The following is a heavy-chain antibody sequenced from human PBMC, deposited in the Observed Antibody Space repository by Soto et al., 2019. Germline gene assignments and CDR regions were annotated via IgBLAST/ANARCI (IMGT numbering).Heavy chain of an antibody. CDR1: ELSFSDYY. CDR3: AMGRWFEEGNWFDP. Sequence: QVQLMESGGGLVKPGGSLRLSCVASELSFSDYYMSWIRQAPGKGLEWVSYISGSSSYTNYADSVKGRFTISRDNAKNSLYLQMNSLRAEDTAVYYCAMGRWFEEGNWFDPWGQGTLVTVSS. D-gene: IGHD3-10*01. CDR2: ISGSSSYT. V-gene: IGHV3-11*03. J-gene: IGHJ5*02.